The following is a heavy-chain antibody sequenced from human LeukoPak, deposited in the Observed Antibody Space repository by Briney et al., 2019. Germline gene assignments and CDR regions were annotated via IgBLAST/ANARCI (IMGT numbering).Heavy chain of an antibody. CDR1: GGSISSGSYY. CDR3: ARGRSQWLVPGIPNWFDP. J-gene: IGHJ5*02. Sequence: PSETLSLTCTVSGGSISSGSYYWSWIRQPAGKGLEWIGRIYTSGSTNYNPSLKSRVTISVDTSKNQFSLKLSSVTAADTAVYYCARGRSQWLVPGIPNWFDPWGQGTLVTVSS. D-gene: IGHD6-19*01. CDR2: IYTSGST. V-gene: IGHV4-61*02.